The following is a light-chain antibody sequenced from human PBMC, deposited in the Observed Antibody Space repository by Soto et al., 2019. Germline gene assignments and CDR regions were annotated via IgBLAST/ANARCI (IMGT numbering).Light chain of an antibody. CDR2: AAS. CDR3: QQSYRIPYT. CDR1: QSISVY. V-gene: IGKV1-39*01. J-gene: IGKJ2*01. Sequence: DIQMSQSPSSLSVSIGDRITITCRSSQSISVYLNWYQKKPGTHPKLLIYAASNLQSGVPSRFIGSGSGTDFTLTISSLQPEDFASYYCQQSYRIPYTFGQGTKLEI.